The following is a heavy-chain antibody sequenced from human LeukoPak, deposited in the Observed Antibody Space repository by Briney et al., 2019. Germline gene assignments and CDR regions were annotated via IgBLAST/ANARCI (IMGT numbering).Heavy chain of an antibody. CDR3: ARSIVGATTGVDY. Sequence: GESLKIPCKGSGYSFTSYWIGWVRQMPGKGLEWTGIIYPGDSDTRYSPSFQGQVTISADKSISTAYLQWSSLKASDTAMYYCARSIVGATTGVDYWGQGTLVTVSS. D-gene: IGHD1-26*01. CDR2: IYPGDSDT. V-gene: IGHV5-51*01. CDR1: GYSFTSYW. J-gene: IGHJ4*02.